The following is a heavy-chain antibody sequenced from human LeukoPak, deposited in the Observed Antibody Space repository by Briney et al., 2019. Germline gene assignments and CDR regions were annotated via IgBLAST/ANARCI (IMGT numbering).Heavy chain of an antibody. V-gene: IGHV3-23*01. Sequence: PGGSLGLSCAASGFTFSSYSMNWVRQAPGKGLEWVSAISGSGGSTYYADSVKGRFIISRDNSKNTLYLQMNSLRAEDTAVYYCAKGRIVGAISYFDYWGQGTLVTVSS. CDR1: GFTFSSYS. J-gene: IGHJ4*02. CDR2: ISGSGGST. D-gene: IGHD1-26*01. CDR3: AKGRIVGAISYFDY.